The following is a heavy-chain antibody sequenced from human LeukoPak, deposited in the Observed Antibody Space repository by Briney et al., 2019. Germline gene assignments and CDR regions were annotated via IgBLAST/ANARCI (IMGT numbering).Heavy chain of an antibody. CDR3: ARDSCGGDCYPGSYAFDI. Sequence: ASVKVSCKASGGTFSSYGISWVRQAPGQGLEWMGAIIPIFGTANYAEKFQGRVTMTTDESTSTAYMEMSSLRSEDTAVYYCARDSCGGDCYPGSYAFDIWGQGTMVTVSS. V-gene: IGHV1-69*05. J-gene: IGHJ3*02. D-gene: IGHD2-21*02. CDR2: IIPIFGTA. CDR1: GGTFSSYG.